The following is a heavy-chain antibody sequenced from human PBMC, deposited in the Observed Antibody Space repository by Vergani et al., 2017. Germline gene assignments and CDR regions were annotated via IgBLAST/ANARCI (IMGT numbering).Heavy chain of an antibody. J-gene: IGHJ6*03. CDR3: ARDSVSREYYYMDV. D-gene: IGHD6-13*01. CDR1: GGSISSGGYY. CDR2: IYYSGST. Sequence: QVQLQESGPGLVKPSQTLSLTCTVSGGSISSGGYYWSWIRQHPGKGLEWIGYIYYSGSTDYNPSLKSRVTISVDTSKNQFSLKLSSVTAADTAVYYCARDSVSREYYYMDVWGKGTTVTVSS. V-gene: IGHV4-31*03.